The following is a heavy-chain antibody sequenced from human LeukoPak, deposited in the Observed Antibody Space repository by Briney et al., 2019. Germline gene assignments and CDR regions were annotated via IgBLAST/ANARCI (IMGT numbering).Heavy chain of an antibody. Sequence: GGSLRLSCAASGFTFSSYWMHWVRQAPGKGLVWVSRIKTDGSSTSYADSVKGRFTISRDNAKNTLYPQMNSLRAEDTAVYYCARKRDGAYNFDYWGQGALGTVSS. J-gene: IGHJ4*02. V-gene: IGHV3-74*01. D-gene: IGHD5-24*01. CDR2: IKTDGSST. CDR1: GFTFSSYW. CDR3: ARKRDGAYNFDY.